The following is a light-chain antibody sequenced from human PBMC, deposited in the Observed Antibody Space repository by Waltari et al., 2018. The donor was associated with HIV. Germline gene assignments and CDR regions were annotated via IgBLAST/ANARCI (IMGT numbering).Light chain of an antibody. CDR1: TLGNNY. CDR2: QDR. CDR3: QAWDSNTVI. Sequence: SYDLTQPPSVSVSPGQTANITCSGDTLGNNYVSWYQQKPGQSPILVIFQDRKRPLGIPERFSGSTSGNTATLTISGTQAVDEADYFCQAWDSNTVIFGGGTQLTVL. V-gene: IGLV3-1*01. J-gene: IGLJ2*01.